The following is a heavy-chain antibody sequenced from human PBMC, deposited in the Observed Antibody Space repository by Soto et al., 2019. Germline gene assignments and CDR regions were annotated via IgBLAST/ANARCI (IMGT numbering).Heavy chain of an antibody. D-gene: IGHD3-10*01. CDR1: SASISSSNW. CDR3: ARGVREGFGELYRYYYYMDV. CDR2: LYHSGST. J-gene: IGHJ6*03. V-gene: IGHV4-4*02. Sequence: QVQLQESGPGLVKPSGTLSLTCAVSSASISSSNWWSWVRQPPGKGLDWIGELYHSGSTIYNPSLQSRIAISVDMSENQFSLKLSSVTAADTAVYYCARGVREGFGELYRYYYYMDVWGKGTTVTVSS.